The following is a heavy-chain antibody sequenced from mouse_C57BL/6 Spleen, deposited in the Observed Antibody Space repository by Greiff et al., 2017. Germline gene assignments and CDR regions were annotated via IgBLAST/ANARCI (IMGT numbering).Heavy chain of an antibody. CDR1: GYSFTGYY. Sequence: EVQLQQSGPELVKPGASVKISCKASGYSFTGYYMNWVKQSPEKSLEWIGGINPSTGGTTYNHKFKDKATLTVDKSSSTAYMQLKSLTSEDSAVYYCARGTTVVATDAMDYWGQGTSVTVSS. D-gene: IGHD1-1*01. V-gene: IGHV1-42*01. J-gene: IGHJ4*01. CDR3: ARGTTVVATDAMDY. CDR2: INPSTGGT.